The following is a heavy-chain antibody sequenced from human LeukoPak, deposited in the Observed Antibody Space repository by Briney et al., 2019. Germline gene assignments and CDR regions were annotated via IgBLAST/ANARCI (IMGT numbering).Heavy chain of an antibody. J-gene: IGHJ5*02. CDR2: INPNSGGT. D-gene: IGHD3-10*01. Sequence: ASVKVSCKASGYTFTGWYMHWVRQAPGQGLEWMGWINPNSGGTNYAQKFQGRVTMTRDTSISTAYMELSRLRSDDTAVYYCARDRFGSGSYNWFDPWGQGTLVTVSS. CDR1: GYTFTGWY. V-gene: IGHV1-2*02. CDR3: ARDRFGSGSYNWFDP.